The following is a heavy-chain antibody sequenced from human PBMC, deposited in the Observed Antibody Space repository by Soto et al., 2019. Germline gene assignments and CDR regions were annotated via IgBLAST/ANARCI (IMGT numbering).Heavy chain of an antibody. CDR2: ISSSGGST. J-gene: IGHJ4*02. Sequence: GGALRLFCSVSGFTFSSYAMHWVRQSPGKGLKYVSAISSSGGSTYYADSVRGRFTISRDNSKNTLFLQMSSLRPDDTAIYYCVKAAFGAPRKTQVNTHFDYWGQGALVPVSS. D-gene: IGHD3-16*01. CDR1: GFTFSSYA. CDR3: VKAAFGAPRKTQVNTHFDY. V-gene: IGHV3-64D*06.